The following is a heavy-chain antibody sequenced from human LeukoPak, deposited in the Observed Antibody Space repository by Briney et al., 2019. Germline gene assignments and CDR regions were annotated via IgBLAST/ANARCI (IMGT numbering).Heavy chain of an antibody. CDR3: ARVDTAMVIDY. Sequence: SVKVSCKASVGTFSRYAISWVRQAPGQGLEWMGRIIPILGIANYAQKFQGRVAITADKSTSTAYMELSSLRSEDTAVYYCARVDTAMVIDYWGQGTLVTVSS. CDR2: IIPILGIA. V-gene: IGHV1-69*04. J-gene: IGHJ4*02. CDR1: VGTFSRYA. D-gene: IGHD5-18*01.